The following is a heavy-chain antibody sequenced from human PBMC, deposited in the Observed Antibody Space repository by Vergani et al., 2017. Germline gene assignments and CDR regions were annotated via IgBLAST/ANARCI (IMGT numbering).Heavy chain of an antibody. J-gene: IGHJ4*02. CDR1: GFTFSSYS. D-gene: IGHD4-17*01. CDR3: ARPQWFDGYGDYVFGA. Sequence: EVQLVESGGGLVQPGGSLRLSCAASGFTFSSYSMNWVRQAPGKGLEWVSYISSSSSTIYYADSVKGRFTIYRDNAKNSLYLQMNSLRDEDTAVYYCARPQWFDGYGDYVFGAWGQGTLVTVSS. V-gene: IGHV3-48*02. CDR2: ISSSSSTI.